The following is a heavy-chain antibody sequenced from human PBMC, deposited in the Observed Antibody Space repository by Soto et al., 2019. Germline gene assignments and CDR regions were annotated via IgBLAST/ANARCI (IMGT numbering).Heavy chain of an antibody. CDR2: IYYSGST. CDR3: ASLTYYYDSSGNYFDY. Sequence: PSETLSLTCTVSGGSISSGGYYWSWIRQHPGKGLEWIGYIYYSGSTNYNPSLKSRVTISVDTSKNQFSLKLSSVTAADTAVYYCASLTYYYDSSGNYFDYWGQGTLVTVSS. D-gene: IGHD3-22*01. J-gene: IGHJ4*02. CDR1: GGSISSGGYY. V-gene: IGHV4-61*08.